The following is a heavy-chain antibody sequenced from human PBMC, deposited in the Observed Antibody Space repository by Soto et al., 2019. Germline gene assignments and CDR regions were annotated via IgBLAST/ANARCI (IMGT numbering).Heavy chain of an antibody. CDR3: AREGLWGYLGAFDI. D-gene: IGHD3-16*01. CDR1: GFTFSSYW. CDR2: IKQDGSEK. V-gene: IGHV3-7*01. Sequence: PGGSLRLSCAASGFTFSSYWMSWVRQAPGKGLEWVANIKQDGSEKYYVDSVKGRFSISRDNAKNSLYLQTNSLRAEDTAVYHCAREGLWGYLGAFDIWGQGTMVTVSS. J-gene: IGHJ3*02.